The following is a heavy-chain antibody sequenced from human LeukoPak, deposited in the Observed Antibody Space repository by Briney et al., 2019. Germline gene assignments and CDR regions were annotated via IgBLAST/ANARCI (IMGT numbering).Heavy chain of an antibody. CDR2: ISSSSSSI. Sequence: GGSLRLSCAVSGFIFSSYSMNWVRQAPGKGLEWVSYISSSSSSIYYADAVKGRFTISRDNAKNSLYLQMNSLRAEDTAVYYCARVYRRYFDYWGQGTLVTVSS. CDR3: ARVYRRYFDY. J-gene: IGHJ4*02. D-gene: IGHD1-14*01. V-gene: IGHV3-48*01. CDR1: GFIFSSYS.